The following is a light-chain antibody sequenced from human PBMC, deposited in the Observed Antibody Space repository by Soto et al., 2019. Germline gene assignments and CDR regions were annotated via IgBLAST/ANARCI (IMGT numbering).Light chain of an antibody. V-gene: IGLV4-69*01. CDR1: SGHSNYA. CDR2: LNSDGSH. Sequence: QPVLTQSPSASASLGASVKLTCTLSSGHSNYAIAWHQQQSEKGPRYLMKLNSDGSHSKGDGIPDRFPGSSSGAERYLAISSLQSEDEADYYCQTWGSGIVVFGGGLKVTVL. CDR3: QTWGSGIVV. J-gene: IGLJ2*01.